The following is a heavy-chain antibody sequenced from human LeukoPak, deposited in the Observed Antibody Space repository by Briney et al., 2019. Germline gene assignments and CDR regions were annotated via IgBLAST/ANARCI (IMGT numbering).Heavy chain of an antibody. Sequence: PGGSLRLSCAASGFTFSSYNMNWVRQAPGKGLEWVSSITSSSSYIYYADSVKGRFTISRDSSKNTLYLQMNSLRPGDTAVYYCARARPSMWIDYWGQGTLVTVSS. J-gene: IGHJ4*02. D-gene: IGHD5-12*01. CDR3: ARARPSMWIDY. CDR2: ITSSSSYI. V-gene: IGHV3-21*01. CDR1: GFTFSSYN.